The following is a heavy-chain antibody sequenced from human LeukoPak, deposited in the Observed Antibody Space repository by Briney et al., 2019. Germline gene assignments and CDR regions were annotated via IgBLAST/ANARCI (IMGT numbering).Heavy chain of an antibody. V-gene: IGHV4-38-2*01. D-gene: IGHD1-26*01. Sequence: KPSETLSLTCVVSGLSISSGFYWGWIRQPPGKGLEWIVTINHSENTYYNPSLKRRVTVSADTSKNHFSLRLSSVAAADTAVYYCARIRAGAITNAFEIWGQGTVVTVSS. CDR3: ARIRAGAITNAFEI. CDR2: INHSENT. CDR1: GLSISSGFY. J-gene: IGHJ3*02.